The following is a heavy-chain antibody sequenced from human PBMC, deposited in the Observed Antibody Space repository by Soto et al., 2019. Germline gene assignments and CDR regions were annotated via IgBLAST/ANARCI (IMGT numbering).Heavy chain of an antibody. CDR3: ARWVAGAADC. D-gene: IGHD2-15*01. V-gene: IGHV3-72*01. CDR1: GFASSDHY. J-gene: IGHJ4*02. Sequence: GGSLRLSCAASGFASSDHYMDWVRQAPGEGLEWLGRTKNKGQSFTIEYAPSVKGRFIISRDDSKNSVFLQINSLRTDDTAVYYCARWVAGAADCWGQGTQVTVSS. CDR2: TKNKGQSFTI.